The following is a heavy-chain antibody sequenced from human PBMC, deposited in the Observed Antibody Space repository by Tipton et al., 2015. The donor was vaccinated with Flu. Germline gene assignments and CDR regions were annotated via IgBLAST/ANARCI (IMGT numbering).Heavy chain of an antibody. J-gene: IGHJ6*03. V-gene: IGHV4-34*01. D-gene: IGHD2/OR15-2a*01. CDR1: GEAIGDYF. Sequence: GEAIGDYFYTWIRQPPGKGLEWIGEVSRSGSTDFNPSLESRVTRSLDTSKNQFSLNVRSVTAADTAVYYCARAVLGLRRNILAKNFYYSLEVWGKGTTVTVSS. CDR3: ARAVLGLRRNILAKNFYYSLEV. CDR2: VSRSGST.